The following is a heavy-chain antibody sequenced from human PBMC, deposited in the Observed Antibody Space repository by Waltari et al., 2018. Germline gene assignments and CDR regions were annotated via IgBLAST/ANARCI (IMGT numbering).Heavy chain of an antibody. CDR1: GFTFSSYA. D-gene: IGHD2-21*02. Sequence: EVQLLESGGGLVQPGGSLRLSCAASGFTFSSYAMSWVRQAPGKGLEWVSVIYSGGSTYYADAVKGRFTISRDNSKNTLYLQMNSLRAEDTAVYYCAKGNGGNFAFDIWGQGTMVTVSS. J-gene: IGHJ3*02. CDR3: AKGNGGNFAFDI. CDR2: IYSGGST. V-gene: IGHV3-23*03.